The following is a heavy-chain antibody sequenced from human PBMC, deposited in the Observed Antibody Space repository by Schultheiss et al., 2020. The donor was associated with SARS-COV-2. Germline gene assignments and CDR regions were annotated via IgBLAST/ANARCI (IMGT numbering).Heavy chain of an antibody. J-gene: IGHJ4*02. CDR2: ISYDGSNK. CDR3: VVGGGGSTSSYFDY. CDR1: GFTFSSYG. V-gene: IGHV3-33*05. D-gene: IGHD2-2*01. Sequence: GGSLRLSCAASGFTFSSYGMHWVRQAPGKGLEWVAVISYDGSNKYYADSVKGRFTISRDNSKNTLYLQMNSLRAEDTALYYCVVGGGGSTSSYFDYWGQGTLVTVSS.